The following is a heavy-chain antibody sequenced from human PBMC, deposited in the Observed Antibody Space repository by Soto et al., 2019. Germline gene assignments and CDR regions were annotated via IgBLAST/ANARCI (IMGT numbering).Heavy chain of an antibody. CDR2: LYSTGSA. V-gene: IGHV3-66*01. CDR1: GFTVSSYH. J-gene: IGHJ4*02. CDR3: ARVHSSSYQYFDY. Sequence: PGGSLRLSCAASGFTVSSYHMSWVRQAPGKGLEWVSVLYSTGSADFADSVKGRFTISRDNSKNTLYPQMSSLRAEDTAVYYCARVHSSSYQYFDYWGQGTLVTVSS. D-gene: IGHD6-13*01.